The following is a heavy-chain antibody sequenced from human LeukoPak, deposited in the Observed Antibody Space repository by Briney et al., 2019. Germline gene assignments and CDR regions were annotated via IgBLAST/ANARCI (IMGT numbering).Heavy chain of an antibody. Sequence: HPGGSLRLSCAASGFTFSSYAMSWVRQAPGKGLEWVSAISGSGGSTYYADSVKGRFTISRDNSKNTLYLQMNSLRAEDTAVYYCANPYCTNGVCHPGWFDPWGQGTLVTVSS. V-gene: IGHV3-23*01. CDR2: ISGSGGST. J-gene: IGHJ5*02. D-gene: IGHD2-8*01. CDR1: GFTFSSYA. CDR3: ANPYCTNGVCHPGWFDP.